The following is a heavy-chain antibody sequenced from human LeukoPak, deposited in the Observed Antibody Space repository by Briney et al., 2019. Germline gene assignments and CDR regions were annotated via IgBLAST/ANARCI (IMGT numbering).Heavy chain of an antibody. J-gene: IGHJ1*01. V-gene: IGHV3-43*02. Sequence: PGGSLRLSCAASGFTFDNYAIHWVRQAPGKGLEWVSLISGDGGSTYYADSMTGRFTISRDNSKNSLYLQMNSLRTEDTALYYCARDSQEFFQHWGQGTLVTVSS. CDR2: ISGDGGST. CDR1: GFTFDNYA. CDR3: ARDSQEFFQH.